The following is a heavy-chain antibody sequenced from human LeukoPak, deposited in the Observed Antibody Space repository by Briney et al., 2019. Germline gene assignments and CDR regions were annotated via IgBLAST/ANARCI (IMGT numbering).Heavy chain of an antibody. V-gene: IGHV3-7*05. CDR2: IKQDGNEK. Sequence: GGSLRLSCAGTGITLSISWMSWVRQAPGKGLEWVAYIKQDGNEKYYIDSVKGRFTISRDNAKNSLHLEMNSLRAEDTALYYCARGHKGLEVWGQGTMVTVSS. CDR1: GITLSISW. J-gene: IGHJ6*02. CDR3: ARGHKGLEV.